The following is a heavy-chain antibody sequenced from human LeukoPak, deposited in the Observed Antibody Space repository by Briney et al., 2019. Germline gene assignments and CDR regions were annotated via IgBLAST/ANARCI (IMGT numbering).Heavy chain of an antibody. V-gene: IGHV3-53*01. J-gene: IGHJ4*02. D-gene: IGHD1-26*01. CDR2: IYSGGSS. CDR3: ASSVGWALDY. CDR1: GXTVSSTY. Sequence: GGSLRLSCAASGXTVSSTYMSWVRQAPGKGLECASVIYSGGSSFYADSVKGRFTISRDNSKNTLYLQMNSLRAEDTAVYYCASSVGWALDYWGQGTLVTVSS.